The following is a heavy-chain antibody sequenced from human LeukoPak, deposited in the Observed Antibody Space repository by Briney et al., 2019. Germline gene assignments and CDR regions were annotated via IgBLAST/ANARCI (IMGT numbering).Heavy chain of an antibody. CDR3: AVYSSGYYSRFDY. CDR1: GGSISTSSYY. Sequence: SETLSLTCTVSGGSISTSSYYWGWVRQPPGKGLEWIGNIFYSGSTYYSPSLKSRVTISLDTSRNQFSLKLSSVTAADTAVYYCAVYSSGYYSRFDYWGQGTLVTVSS. CDR2: IFYSGST. V-gene: IGHV4-39*01. J-gene: IGHJ4*02. D-gene: IGHD3-22*01.